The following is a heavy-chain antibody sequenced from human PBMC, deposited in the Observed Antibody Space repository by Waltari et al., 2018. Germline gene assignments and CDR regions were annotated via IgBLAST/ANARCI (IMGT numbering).Heavy chain of an antibody. V-gene: IGHV4-34*01. J-gene: IGHJ5*02. Sequence: QVQLQQWGAGLLKPSETLSLTCAVYGGSFSGYYWSWIRQPPGKGLEWIGEINHSGSTNYNPSLKSRVTISVDTSKNQFSLKLSSVTAADTAVYYCARGGGATDYSNGHWFDPWGQGTLVTVSS. CDR2: INHSGST. CDR3: ARGGGATDYSNGHWFDP. D-gene: IGHD4-4*01. CDR1: GGSFSGYY.